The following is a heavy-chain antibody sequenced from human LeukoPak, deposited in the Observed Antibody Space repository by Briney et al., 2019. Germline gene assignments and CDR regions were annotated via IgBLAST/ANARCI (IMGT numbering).Heavy chain of an antibody. CDR3: ARVYYYYGMDV. J-gene: IGHJ6*02. Sequence: TTSETLSLTCTVSGGSISSYYWSWIRQPPGKGLEWIGCIYYSGSTNYNPSLKSRVTISVDTSKNQFSLKLSSVTAADTAVYYCARVYYYYGMDVWGQGTTVTVSS. V-gene: IGHV4-59*01. CDR1: GGSISSYY. CDR2: IYYSGST.